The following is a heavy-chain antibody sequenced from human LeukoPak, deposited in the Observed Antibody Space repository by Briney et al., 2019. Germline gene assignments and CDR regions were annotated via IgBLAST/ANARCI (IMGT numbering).Heavy chain of an antibody. Sequence: ASVKVSCKASGYTFTSYDINWVRQATGQGLEWMGWMNPNSGNTGYAQKFQGRVTITRNTSISTAYMELSSLRSEDTAVYYCAKNHWEVITTGIDYWGQGTLVTVSS. V-gene: IGHV1-8*03. CDR2: MNPNSGNT. CDR1: GYTFTSYD. J-gene: IGHJ4*02. D-gene: IGHD3-22*01. CDR3: AKNHWEVITTGIDY.